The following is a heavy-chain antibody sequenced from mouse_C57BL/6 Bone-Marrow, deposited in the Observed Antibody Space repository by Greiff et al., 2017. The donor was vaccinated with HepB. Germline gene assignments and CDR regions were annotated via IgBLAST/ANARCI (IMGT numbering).Heavy chain of an antibody. V-gene: IGHV1-54*01. J-gene: IGHJ3*01. CDR1: GYAFTNYL. Sequence: VKLMESGAELVRPGTSVKVSCKASGYAFTNYLIEWVKQRPGQGLEWIGVINPGSGGTNYNEKLKGKATLTADKSSSTAYMQLSSLTSEDSAVYFCARERAINWGQGTLVTVSA. D-gene: IGHD3-1*01. CDR3: ARERAIN. CDR2: INPGSGGT.